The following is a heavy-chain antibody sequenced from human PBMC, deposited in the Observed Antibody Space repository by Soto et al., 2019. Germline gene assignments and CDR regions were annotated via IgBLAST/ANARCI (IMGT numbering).Heavy chain of an antibody. D-gene: IGHD5-12*01. CDR1: GYNLNDLS. Sequence: QVQLVQSGAEVKKPGASVKVSCKVSGYNLNDLSIHWVRQAPGKGLEWMGGSDPADGETIYAQKFQGRVTMTEATSTDTAYMELSSLRSEDTAVYYCATVIVSTIPLDYWGQGTLVIVSS. CDR2: SDPADGET. CDR3: ATVIVSTIPLDY. J-gene: IGHJ4*02. V-gene: IGHV1-24*01.